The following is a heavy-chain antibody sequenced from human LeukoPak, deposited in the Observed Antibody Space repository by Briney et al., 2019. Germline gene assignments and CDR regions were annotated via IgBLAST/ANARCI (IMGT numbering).Heavy chain of an antibody. Sequence: GGSLRLSCAASGFTFTSYAMSWVRQAPGKGLEWVSTFGDATYYADSVKGRFTISRDNSKNTLYLQMNSLRAEDTAVYYCARDGGYCSSTSCRLNWFDPWGQGTLVTVSS. CDR1: GFTFTSYA. CDR3: ARDGGYCSSTSCRLNWFDP. CDR2: FGDAT. V-gene: IGHV3-23*01. J-gene: IGHJ5*02. D-gene: IGHD2-2*01.